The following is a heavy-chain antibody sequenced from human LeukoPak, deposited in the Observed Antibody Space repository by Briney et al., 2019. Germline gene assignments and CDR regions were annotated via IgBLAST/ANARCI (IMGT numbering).Heavy chain of an antibody. J-gene: IGHJ4*02. CDR3: ARRAMVRGGTYFDY. D-gene: IGHD3-10*01. Sequence: PSETLSLTCTVSGGSIRSSSYYWGWIRQPPGKGLEWIGSIYYSGSTYYNPSLKSRVTISVDTSKNQFSLKLSSVTAADTAVYYCARRAMVRGGTYFDYWGQGTLVTVSS. CDR1: GGSIRSSSYY. CDR2: IYYSGST. V-gene: IGHV4-39*01.